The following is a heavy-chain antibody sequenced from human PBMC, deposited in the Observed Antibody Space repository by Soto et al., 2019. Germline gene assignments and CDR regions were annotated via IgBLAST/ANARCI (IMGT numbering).Heavy chain of an antibody. CDR1: GGSSSAYY. CDR2: ISHSGAT. CDR3: ARQKNSWFSGMDV. V-gene: IGHV4-34*02. J-gene: IGHJ6*02. Sequence: QVQIEQWGAGLLKPSETLSLTCAVYGGSSSAYYWSWIRQPPGKGLEWIGQISHSGATDYNPSHKSRVSISGDTCKNQFSLILTSVTAADTAVYYCARQKNSWFSGMDVWGQGTTVTVSS. D-gene: IGHD3-10*01.